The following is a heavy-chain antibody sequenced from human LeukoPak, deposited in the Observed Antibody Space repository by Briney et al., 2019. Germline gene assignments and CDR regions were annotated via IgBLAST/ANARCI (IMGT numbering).Heavy chain of an antibody. D-gene: IGHD3-22*01. CDR3: AAYITMINAFDV. Sequence: SQTLSLTFTVSGGSISSGDYYWSWIRQPPGKGLEWIGYIYYSGSTYYNPSLKSRVTISVDTSKNQFSLKLSSVTAADTAVYYCAAYITMINAFDVWGQGTMVTVSS. V-gene: IGHV4-30-4*08. CDR2: IYYSGST. CDR1: GGSISSGDYY. J-gene: IGHJ3*01.